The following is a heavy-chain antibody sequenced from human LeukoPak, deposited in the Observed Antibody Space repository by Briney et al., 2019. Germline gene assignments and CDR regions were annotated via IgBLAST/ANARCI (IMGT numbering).Heavy chain of an antibody. J-gene: IGHJ6*03. V-gene: IGHV3-11*04. CDR2: ISSSGSTI. CDR3: ARWAGGFDWLPRPYMDV. D-gene: IGHD3-9*01. Sequence: LSLTCTVSGGSISSYYWSWIRQPPGKGLEWVSYISSSGSTIYYADSVKGRFTISRDNAKNSLYLQMNSLRAEDTAVYYCARWAGGFDWLPRPYMDVWGKGTTVTVSS. CDR1: GGSISSYY.